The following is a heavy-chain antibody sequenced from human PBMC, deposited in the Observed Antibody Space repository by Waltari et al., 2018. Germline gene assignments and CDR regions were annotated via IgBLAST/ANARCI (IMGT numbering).Heavy chain of an antibody. D-gene: IGHD4-17*01. Sequence: QVQLVQSGAEVKKPGASVKVSCKASGYTFTGYYMHWVRQAPGKGPEWGGWINPNVGGPNNAQKFQGRGTMTRDTSISTAYMELSRLRSDDTAVYYCAREDGDYAGNWFDPWGQGTLVTVSS. CDR2: INPNVGGP. J-gene: IGHJ5*02. V-gene: IGHV1-2*02. CDR3: AREDGDYAGNWFDP. CDR1: GYTFTGYY.